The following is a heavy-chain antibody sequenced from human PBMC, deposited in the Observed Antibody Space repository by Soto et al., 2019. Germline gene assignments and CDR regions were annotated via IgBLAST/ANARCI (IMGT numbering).Heavy chain of an antibody. CDR1: GYTFTSYG. D-gene: IGHD4-17*01. CDR3: ARAANRASYGDYDY. CDR2: ISAYNGNT. V-gene: IGHV1-18*01. Sequence: ASVKVSCKASGYTFTSYGISWVRQAPGQGLEWMGWISAYNGNTNYAQKLQGRVTITTDTSTSTAYMELRSLRSDDTAVYYCARAANRASYGDYDYWGQGTLVTVSS. J-gene: IGHJ4*02.